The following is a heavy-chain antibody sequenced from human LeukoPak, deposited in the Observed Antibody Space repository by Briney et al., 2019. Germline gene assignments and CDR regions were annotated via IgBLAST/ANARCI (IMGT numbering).Heavy chain of an antibody. D-gene: IGHD5-12*01. V-gene: IGHV4-39*07. CDR3: ARRPRKVVATNYWYFDL. CDR1: GGSISSSSYY. J-gene: IGHJ2*01. CDR2: IYYSGST. Sequence: SETLSLTCTVSGGSISSSSYYWGWIRQPPGKGLEWIGSIYYSGSTYYNPSLKSRVTISVDTSKNQFSLKLSSVTAADTAVYYCARRPRKVVATNYWYFDLWGRGTLVTVSS.